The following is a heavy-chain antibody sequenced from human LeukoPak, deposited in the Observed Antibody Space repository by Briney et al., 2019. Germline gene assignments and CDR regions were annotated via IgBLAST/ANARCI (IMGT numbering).Heavy chain of an antibody. CDR3: ARGRRTWFDP. Sequence: SETLSLTCAVYGGSFSGYYWSWIRQPPGKGLEWIGEINHSGSTNYNPSLKSRVTISVDTSKNQFSLKLCSVTAADTAVYYCARGRRTWFDPWGQGTLVTVSS. CDR2: INHSGST. V-gene: IGHV4-34*01. J-gene: IGHJ5*02. CDR1: GGSFSGYY.